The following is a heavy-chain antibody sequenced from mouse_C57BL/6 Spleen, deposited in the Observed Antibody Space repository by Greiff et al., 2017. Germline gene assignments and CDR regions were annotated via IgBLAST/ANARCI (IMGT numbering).Heavy chain of an antibody. CDR2: IDPNSGGT. CDR3: ARSEGIYPDYYYAMDY. V-gene: IGHV1-72*01. Sequence: QVQLQQPGAELVKPGASVKLSCKASGYTFTSYWMHWVKQRPGRGLEWIGRIDPNSGGTKYNEKFKGKATLTVDKPSSTAYMQLSSLTSEDAAVYYCARSEGIYPDYYYAMDYWGQGTSVTVSS. CDR1: GYTFTSYW. D-gene: IGHD6-1*01. J-gene: IGHJ4*01.